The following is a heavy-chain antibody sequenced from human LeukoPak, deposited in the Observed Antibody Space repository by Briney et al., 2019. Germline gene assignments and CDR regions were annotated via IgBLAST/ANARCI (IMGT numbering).Heavy chain of an antibody. CDR3: ARQGHYYDSSGYYSTPRTPFDY. Sequence: SETLSLTCTVSGGSISSSSYYWGWIRQPPGKGLEWIGSIYYSGSTYYNPSLKSRVTISVDTSKNQFSLKLSSVTAADTAVYYCARQGHYYDSSGYYSTPRTPFDYWGQGTLVTVSS. D-gene: IGHD3-22*01. J-gene: IGHJ4*02. CDR2: IYYSGST. CDR1: GGSISSSSYY. V-gene: IGHV4-39*01.